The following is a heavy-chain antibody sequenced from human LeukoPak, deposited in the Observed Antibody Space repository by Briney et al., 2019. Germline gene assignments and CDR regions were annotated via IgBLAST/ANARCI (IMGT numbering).Heavy chain of an antibody. CDR1: GFTFNSCA. CDR2: ISYDGSNK. V-gene: IGHV3-30-3*01. J-gene: IGHJ2*01. D-gene: IGHD1-26*01. Sequence: GGSLRLSCEASGFTFNSCAIHWVRQAPGRGLEWVAVISYDGSNKYFADSVKGRFTMSRDNSKNTLFLHMNTLRAEDTAIYYCAKDRTVGASYWYFDLWGRGTLVTVSS. CDR3: AKDRTVGASYWYFDL.